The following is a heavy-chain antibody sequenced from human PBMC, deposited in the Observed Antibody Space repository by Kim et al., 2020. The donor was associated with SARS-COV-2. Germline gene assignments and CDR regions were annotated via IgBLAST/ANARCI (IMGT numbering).Heavy chain of an antibody. V-gene: IGHV4-4*07. D-gene: IGHD3-10*01. CDR1: GGSISGFY. CDR3: VRDETVGRSYDY. J-gene: IGHJ4*02. Sequence: SETLSLTCSVSGGSISGFYWTWIRQPAGKGLEWIGRISTSGNTNYNPSLKSRVTMSVDTSKNQFSLRLSSVTAADTAVYYCVRDETVGRSYDYWGQGALVTVSS. CDR2: ISTSGNT.